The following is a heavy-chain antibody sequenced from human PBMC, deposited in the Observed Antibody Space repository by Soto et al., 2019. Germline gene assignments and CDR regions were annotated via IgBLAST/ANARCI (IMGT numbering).Heavy chain of an antibody. V-gene: IGHV1-2*04. D-gene: IGHD2-2*01. CDR2: INPNSGGT. CDR1: GYTFTGYY. CDR3: ARGCSSTSPFHYMDV. Sequence: ASVKASCKASGYTFTGYYMHWVQQAPKQWLEWMGWINPNSGGTNYAQKFQGWVTMTRDTSISTAYMELSRLRSDDTAVYYCARGCSSTSPFHYMDVWGKGTTVTVSS. J-gene: IGHJ6*03.